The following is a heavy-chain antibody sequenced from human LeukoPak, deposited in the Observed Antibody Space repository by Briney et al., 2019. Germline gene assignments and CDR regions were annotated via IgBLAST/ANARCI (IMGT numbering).Heavy chain of an antibody. V-gene: IGHV1-24*01. J-gene: IGHJ1*01. Sequence: GASVKVSCKVSGYSLTELSMHWVRQAPGKGLEWMGGYDPEHGETIYAQQFQGRVTMTEDTSTDTAYMELSSLRSEDTAVYYCATVRIYSGSYVRSYWGQGTLVTVSS. CDR1: GYSLTELS. CDR2: YDPEHGET. D-gene: IGHD1-26*01. CDR3: ATVRIYSGSYVRSY.